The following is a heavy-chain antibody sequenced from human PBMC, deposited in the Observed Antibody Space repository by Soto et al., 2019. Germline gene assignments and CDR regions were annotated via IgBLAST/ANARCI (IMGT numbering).Heavy chain of an antibody. Sequence: SETLSLTCTVSGGSISSGGYYWSWIRQHPGKGLEWMGYIYNSGSTYYNPSLKSRVIISADTSKNQFSLKLSSVTAADTAVYYCARHSSSFTYWGKGTLVTVAS. V-gene: IGHV4-31*03. CDR3: ARHSSSFTY. D-gene: IGHD6-6*01. CDR2: IYNSGST. CDR1: GGSISSGGYY. J-gene: IGHJ4*02.